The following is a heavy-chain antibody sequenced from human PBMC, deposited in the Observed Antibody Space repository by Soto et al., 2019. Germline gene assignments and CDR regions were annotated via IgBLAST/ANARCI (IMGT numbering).Heavy chain of an antibody. CDR3: ARIRGYYIPIDY. J-gene: IGHJ4*02. V-gene: IGHV4-31*03. CDR2: IYYSGST. Sequence: SETLSLTCTVSGGSISSGGYYWSWIRQHPGKGLEWIGYIYYSGSTYYNPSLKSRVTISVDTSKNQFSLKLGSVTAADTAVYYCARIRGYYIPIDYWGQGTLVTVSS. D-gene: IGHD3-22*01. CDR1: GGSISSGGYY.